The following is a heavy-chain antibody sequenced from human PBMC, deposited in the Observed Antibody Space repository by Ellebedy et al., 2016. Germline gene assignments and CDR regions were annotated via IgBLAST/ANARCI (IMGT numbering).Heavy chain of an antibody. D-gene: IGHD3-16*01. Sequence: GESLKISCATSGFTFRNFFMSWVRQAPGKGLEWVSSITSSGSYIYYADSLKGRFTISRDNAKNSLYLQMNSLRAEDTAVYYCARGVGGTSLNWFDPWGQGTLVTVSS. CDR3: ARGVGGTSLNWFDP. CDR2: ITSSGSYI. J-gene: IGHJ5*02. CDR1: GFTFRNFF. V-gene: IGHV3-21*01.